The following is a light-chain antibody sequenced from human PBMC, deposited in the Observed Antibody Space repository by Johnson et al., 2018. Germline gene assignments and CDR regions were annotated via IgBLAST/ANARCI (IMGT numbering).Light chain of an antibody. CDR3: GTWDSSLSAGNV. Sequence: QSVLTQPPSVSAAPGQKVTISCSGSSSNIGNNYVSWYQQLPGTAPKLPIYENNKRPSWIPDRFSCSKSGTSATLGITCLLTGDEADYYCGTWDSSLSAGNVFGTGTKVTVL. V-gene: IGLV1-51*02. J-gene: IGLJ1*01. CDR2: ENN. CDR1: SSNIGNNY.